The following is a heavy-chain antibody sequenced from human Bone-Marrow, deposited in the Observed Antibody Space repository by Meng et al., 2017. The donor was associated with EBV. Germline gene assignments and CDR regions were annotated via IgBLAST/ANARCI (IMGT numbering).Heavy chain of an antibody. CDR3: ASESGRGFTPDY. V-gene: IGHV1-69*01. D-gene: IGHD1-26*01. J-gene: IGHJ4*02. Sequence: QGQVVQAGAEVKKPGSVVKVSCKTSGGTFRSDAISWVRQAPGQGLEWMGGLIPLSDAPHYAQKFQGRVTITADESTSTHYLDLSGLRAEDTAVYYCASESGRGFTPDYWGQGTLVNVSS. CDR1: GGTFRSDA. CDR2: LIPLSDAP.